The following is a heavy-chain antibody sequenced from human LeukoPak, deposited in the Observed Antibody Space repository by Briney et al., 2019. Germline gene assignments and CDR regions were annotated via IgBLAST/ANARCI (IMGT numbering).Heavy chain of an antibody. CDR3: TSHYDSSGYYLLGY. V-gene: IGHV3-73*01. Sequence: GGSLRLSCAASGFTFSGSAMHWVRQASGKGLEWVGRIRSKANSYATAYAASVKGRFTISRDDSKNTAYLQMDSLKAEDTAVYYCTSHYDSSGYYLLGYWGQGTLVTVSS. D-gene: IGHD3-22*01. CDR2: IRSKANSYAT. J-gene: IGHJ4*02. CDR1: GFTFSGSA.